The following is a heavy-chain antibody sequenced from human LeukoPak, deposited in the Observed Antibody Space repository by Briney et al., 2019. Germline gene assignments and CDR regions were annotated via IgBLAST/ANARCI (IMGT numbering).Heavy chain of an antibody. V-gene: IGHV3-21*01. CDR1: GFTFSSYS. Sequence: GGSLRLSCAASGFTFSSYSMNWVRQAPGKGLEWVSSISSSSSYIYYADSVKGRFTISRDNAKNSLYLQMNSLRAEDTAVYYCARDMGYDILTGYLPHYYYGMDVWGQGTTVTVSS. J-gene: IGHJ6*02. D-gene: IGHD3-9*01. CDR2: ISSSSSYI. CDR3: ARDMGYDILTGYLPHYYYGMDV.